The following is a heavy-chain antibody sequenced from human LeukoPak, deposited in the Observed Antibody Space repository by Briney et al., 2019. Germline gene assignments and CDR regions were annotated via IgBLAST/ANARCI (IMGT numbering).Heavy chain of an antibody. D-gene: IGHD2-2*02. Sequence: SVKVSCKASGGTFSSYAISWVRQAPGQGPEWMGRIIPIFGIANYAQKFQGRVTITADKSTSTAYMELSSLRSEDTAVYYCARCSSTSCYTRGGSAEYFQHWGQGTLVTVSS. CDR3: ARCSSTSCYTRGGSAEYFQH. CDR2: IIPIFGIA. J-gene: IGHJ1*01. CDR1: GGTFSSYA. V-gene: IGHV1-69*04.